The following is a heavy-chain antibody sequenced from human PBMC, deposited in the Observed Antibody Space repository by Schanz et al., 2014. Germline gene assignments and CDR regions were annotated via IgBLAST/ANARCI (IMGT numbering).Heavy chain of an antibody. CDR2: VSHGGTYI. J-gene: IGHJ4*02. Sequence: EVQLVESGGGLVTPGESLRLSCAASGFTFSSYSMNWVRQAPGKGLEWVSSVSHGGTYIYYADSVRGRFTISRDNSKNTLYLQMNSLRADDTAVYYCARTDQQMQRPDYWGQGTLVIVSS. D-gene: IGHD2-2*01. CDR1: GFTFSSYS. CDR3: ARTDQQMQRPDY. V-gene: IGHV3-21*04.